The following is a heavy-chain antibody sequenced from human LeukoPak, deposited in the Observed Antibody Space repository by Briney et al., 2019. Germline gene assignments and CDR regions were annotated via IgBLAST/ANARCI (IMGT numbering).Heavy chain of an antibody. J-gene: IGHJ4*02. CDR2: ISSSSSYA. Sequence: PGGSLRLSCAASGFTFSDYYMSWIRQAPGEGLEWVSYISSSSSYANYADSVKGRFTISRDNAKNSLYLQMNSLRAEDTAVYYCVREGGYEPFDYWGQGTLVTVSS. CDR1: GFTFSDYY. V-gene: IGHV3-11*06. D-gene: IGHD5-12*01. CDR3: VREGGYEPFDY.